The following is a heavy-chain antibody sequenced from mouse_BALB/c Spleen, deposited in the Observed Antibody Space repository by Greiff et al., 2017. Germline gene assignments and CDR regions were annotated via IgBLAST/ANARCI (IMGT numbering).Heavy chain of an antibody. J-gene: IGHJ4*01. CDR3: ARKGYDVYAMDY. CDR1: GYAFTSYN. V-gene: IGHV1S135*01. D-gene: IGHD2-14*01. Sequence: VQLKESGPELVKPGASVKVSCKASGYAFTSYNMYWVKQSHGKSLEWIGYIDPYNGGTSYNQKFKGKATLTVDKSSSTAYMHLNSLTSEDSAVYYCARKGYDVYAMDYWGQGTSVTVSS. CDR2: IDPYNGGT.